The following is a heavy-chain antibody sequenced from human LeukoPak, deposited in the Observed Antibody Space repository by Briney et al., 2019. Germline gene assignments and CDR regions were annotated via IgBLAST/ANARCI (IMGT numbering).Heavy chain of an antibody. CDR2: IKGDGSQK. D-gene: IGHD5-12*01. CDR3: ARNRGWLQFDY. Sequence: GGSLRLSCAASGFSFSTSYMNWVRQAPGKGLEWVAHIKGDGSQKYYVDSVKGRFTISRDNAKTSLYLQMDSLRAEDTAVYYCARNRGWLQFDYWGQGTLVTVSS. J-gene: IGHJ4*02. V-gene: IGHV3-7*03. CDR1: GFSFSTSY.